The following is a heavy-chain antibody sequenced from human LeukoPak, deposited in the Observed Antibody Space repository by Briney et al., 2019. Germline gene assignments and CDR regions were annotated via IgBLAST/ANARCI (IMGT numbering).Heavy chain of an antibody. D-gene: IGHD3-10*01. CDR3: ARDPPGSSLDY. J-gene: IGHJ4*02. CDR1: GYTFTSYA. CDR2: INAGNGNT. Sequence: ASVKVSCKASGYTFTSYAMHWVRQAPGQRLEWMGWINAGNGNTKYSRKFQGRVTITRDTSASTAYMELSSLRSEDTAVYYCARDPPGSSLDYWGQGTLVTVSS. V-gene: IGHV1-3*01.